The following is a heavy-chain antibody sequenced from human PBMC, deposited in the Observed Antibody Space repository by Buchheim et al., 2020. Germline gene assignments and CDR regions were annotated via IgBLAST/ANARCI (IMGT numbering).Heavy chain of an antibody. V-gene: IGHV4-34*01. D-gene: IGHD5-18*01. Sequence: QVQLQQWGAGLLKPSETLSLTCAVYGGSFSGYYWSWIRQPPGKGLEWIGEINHSGSTNYNPSLKSRVTIPLDTSKNQFSLKLSSVTAADTAVYYCARVVTWIQLWSDYYYYYGMDVWGQGTT. CDR1: GGSFSGYY. J-gene: IGHJ6*02. CDR2: INHSGST. CDR3: ARVVTWIQLWSDYYYYYGMDV.